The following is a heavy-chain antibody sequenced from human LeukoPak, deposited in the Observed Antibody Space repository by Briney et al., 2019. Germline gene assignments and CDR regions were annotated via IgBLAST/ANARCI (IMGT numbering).Heavy chain of an antibody. D-gene: IGHD3-10*01. Sequence: GGSLRLSRAASGFTFTEYAMHWVRQAPGKGLEWVALISYDGSRTDYADSVKGRFTISRDNSRNTLYLQLNSLGPEDAAVYYCARDSTYYYASGSPGPHYFDYWGQGALVTVSS. V-gene: IGHV3-30*01. CDR2: ISYDGSRT. J-gene: IGHJ4*02. CDR3: ARDSTYYYASGSPGPHYFDY. CDR1: GFTFTEYA.